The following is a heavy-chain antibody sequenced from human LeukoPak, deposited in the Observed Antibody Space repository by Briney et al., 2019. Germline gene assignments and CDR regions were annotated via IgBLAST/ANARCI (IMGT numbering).Heavy chain of an antibody. V-gene: IGHV3-23*01. CDR3: AKAVGATKGYYYSGMDV. CDR2: ISGGGGSA. J-gene: IGHJ6*02. Sequence: GGSLRLSCAASGFTFSSYAMTWVRQAPGKGLEWVSAISGGGGSAYYADSVKGRFTISRDSSMNTLYLQMNSLTAGDTAVYYCAKAVGATKGYYYSGMDVWGQGTTVTVSS. D-gene: IGHD1-26*01. CDR1: GFTFSSYA.